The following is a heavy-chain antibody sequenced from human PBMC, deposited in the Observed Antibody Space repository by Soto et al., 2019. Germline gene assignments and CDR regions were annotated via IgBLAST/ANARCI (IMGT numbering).Heavy chain of an antibody. J-gene: IGHJ4*02. CDR1: GFPFDDYA. Sequence: EVQLVESGGGWVQPGRSLRLSCAASGFPFDDYARHWVRQAPGKGLEWVSGISWNSGSIGYADSVKGRFTISRDNAKNSLYLQMNSLRAEDTALYYFATLVGATPFAYLGQGTLVTVSS. V-gene: IGHV3-9*01. D-gene: IGHD1-26*01. CDR2: ISWNSGSI. CDR3: ATLVGATPFAY.